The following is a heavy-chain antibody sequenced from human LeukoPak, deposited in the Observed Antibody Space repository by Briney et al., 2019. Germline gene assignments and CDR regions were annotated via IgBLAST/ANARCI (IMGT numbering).Heavy chain of an antibody. CDR1: GDSVSSNSAA. V-gene: IGHV6-1*01. D-gene: IGHD6-19*01. Sequence: SQTLSLTCAISGDSVSSNSAAWNWIRQSPSRGLGWLGRTYYRSTWYNDYAVSVKSRITINADTSKNQFSLQLRSVTPEDTAVYYCARDPPGGSSGWTPAANFDYWGQGTLVTVSS. J-gene: IGHJ4*02. CDR2: TYYRSTWYN. CDR3: ARDPPGGSSGWTPAANFDY.